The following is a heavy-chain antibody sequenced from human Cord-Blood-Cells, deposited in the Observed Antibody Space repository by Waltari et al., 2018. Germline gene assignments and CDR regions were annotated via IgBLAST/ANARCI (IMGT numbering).Heavy chain of an antibody. Sequence: QVQLQESGPGLVKPSETLSLTCAVSGYSISSGYYWGWIRQPPGKGLEWIGSIYHSGSTYYNPSLKSRVTISVDTSKNQFSLKLSSVTAADTAVYYCARVMQGAGDAFVIWGQGTMVTVSS. J-gene: IGHJ3*02. CDR3: ARVMQGAGDAFVI. V-gene: IGHV4-38-2*01. CDR2: IYHSGST. D-gene: IGHD3-16*01. CDR1: GYSISSGYY.